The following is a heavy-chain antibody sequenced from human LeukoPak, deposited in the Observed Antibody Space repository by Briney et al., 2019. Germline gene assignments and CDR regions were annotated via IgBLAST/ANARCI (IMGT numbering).Heavy chain of an antibody. J-gene: IGHJ6*02. CDR2: IRYDGSNK. V-gene: IGHV3-30*02. Sequence: GGSLRLSCAASGFTFSSYGMHWVRQAPGKGLEWVAFIRYDGSNKYYADSVKGRFTISRDNSKNTLYLQMNSLRAEDTAVYYCATNGPDYYGSGSYLSPFGYYYYGMDVWGQGTTVTVSS. D-gene: IGHD3-10*01. CDR3: ATNGPDYYGSGSYLSPFGYYYYGMDV. CDR1: GFTFSSYG.